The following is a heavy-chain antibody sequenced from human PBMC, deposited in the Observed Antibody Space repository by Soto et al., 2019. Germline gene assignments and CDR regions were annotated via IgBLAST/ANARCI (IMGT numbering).Heavy chain of an antibody. Sequence: GGSLRLSCAASGFTFSNAWMNWVRQAPGKGLEWVGRIKSKTDGGTTDYAEPVKGRFTISRDDSKNTLYLQMNSLKTEDTAVYYCTTDNRFWGLRFLEWLSPRHYYYYGMDVWGQGTTVTVSS. J-gene: IGHJ6*02. V-gene: IGHV3-15*07. CDR3: TTDNRFWGLRFLEWLSPRHYYYYGMDV. CDR1: GFTFSNAW. D-gene: IGHD3-3*01. CDR2: IKSKTDGGTT.